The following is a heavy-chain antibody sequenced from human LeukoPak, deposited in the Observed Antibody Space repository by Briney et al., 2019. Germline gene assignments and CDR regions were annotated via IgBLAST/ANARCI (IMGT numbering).Heavy chain of an antibody. CDR2: INHSGST. D-gene: IGHD3-10*01. CDR3: ARDGGYGSGSSL. V-gene: IGHV4-39*07. Sequence: SETLSLTCTVSGDSISSGAYYWSWIRQPPGKGLEWIGEINHSGSTSYNPSLKSRVTISVDTSKNQFSLKLTSVTAADTAVYYCARDGGYGSGSSLWGQGTLVTVSS. J-gene: IGHJ4*02. CDR1: GDSISSGAYY.